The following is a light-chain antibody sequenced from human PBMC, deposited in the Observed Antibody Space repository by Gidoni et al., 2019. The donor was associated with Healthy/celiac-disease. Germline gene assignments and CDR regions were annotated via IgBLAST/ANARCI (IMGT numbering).Light chain of an antibody. Sequence: DIVMTQSPVSLAVSLGERATINCKSSQSVLYSSNNKNYLAWYQQKPGQPPKLLIYWASTRESGVPDRFRGSGSGTDFTLTISSLQAEDVAVYYCQQSYSTPFTFGQGTKLEIK. CDR1: QSVLYSSNNKNY. CDR2: WAS. J-gene: IGKJ2*01. CDR3: QQSYSTPFT. V-gene: IGKV4-1*01.